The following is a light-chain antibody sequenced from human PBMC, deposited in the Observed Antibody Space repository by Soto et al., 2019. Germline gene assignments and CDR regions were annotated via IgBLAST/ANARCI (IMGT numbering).Light chain of an antibody. V-gene: IGLV2-14*01. CDR3: SSYTSSNTLDV. CDR2: EVS. CDR1: SSDVGGYDY. Sequence: QSALTQPASVSGSPGQSITISCTGTSSDVGGYDYVSWYQQHPDKAPKLMIYEVSNRPSGVSSRFSSSKSGNTASLTISGLQAEDEADYYCSSYTSSNTLDVFGTGTKLTVL. J-gene: IGLJ1*01.